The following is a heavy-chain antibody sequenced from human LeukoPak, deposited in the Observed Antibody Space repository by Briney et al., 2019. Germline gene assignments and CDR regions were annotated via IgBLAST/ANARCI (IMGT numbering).Heavy chain of an antibody. CDR3: ARDSSSGPNDAFDI. D-gene: IGHD3-22*01. CDR2: IYSGGST. V-gene: IGHV3-66*01. J-gene: IGHJ3*02. Sequence: GGSLRLSCAASGFTVSSNYMSWVRQAPGKGLEWVSVIYSGGSTYYADPVKGRFTISRDNSKNTLYLQMNSLRAEDTAVYYCARDSSSGPNDAFDIWGQGTMVTVSS. CDR1: GFTVSSNY.